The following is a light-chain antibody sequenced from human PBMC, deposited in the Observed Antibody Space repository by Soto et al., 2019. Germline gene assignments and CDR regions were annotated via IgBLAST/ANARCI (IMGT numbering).Light chain of an antibody. CDR3: QQSYSTPLT. J-gene: IGKJ4*01. CDR2: AAS. Sequence: DIQMTQSPSSLSASVGDRVTITCRASQYINTYVNWYQQKPGKAPKLLIHAASSLQSGVPSRFGGSGSGTDFTLSISSLQREDFATYYCQQSYSTPLTFGGGTKVEV. CDR1: QYINTY. V-gene: IGKV1-39*01.